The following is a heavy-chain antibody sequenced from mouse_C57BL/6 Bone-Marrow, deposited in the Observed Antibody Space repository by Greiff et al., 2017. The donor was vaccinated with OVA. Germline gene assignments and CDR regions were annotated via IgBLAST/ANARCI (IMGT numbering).Heavy chain of an antibody. CDR3: ATGASSGYAFHYYYAMDY. CDR1: GYTFTSYW. CDR2: IDPNSGGT. J-gene: IGHJ4*01. Sequence: QVQLQQSGAELVKPGASVKLSCKASGYTFTSYWMHWVKQRPGRGLEWIGRIDPNSGGTKYNEKFKSKATLTVDKPSSTAYMQLSSLTSEDSAVYYCATGASSGYAFHYYYAMDYWGQGTSVTVSS. D-gene: IGHD3-2*02. V-gene: IGHV1-72*01.